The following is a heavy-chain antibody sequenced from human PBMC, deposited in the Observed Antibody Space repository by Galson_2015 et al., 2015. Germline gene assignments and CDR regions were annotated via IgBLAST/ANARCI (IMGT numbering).Heavy chain of an antibody. V-gene: IGHV3-33*01. D-gene: IGHD3-22*01. CDR3: ARDPRYYDSSGYYGDAFDI. CDR1: GFTFSSYG. Sequence: SLRLSCAASGFTFSSYGMHWVRQAPGKGLEWVAVIWYDGSNKYYADSVKGRFTISRDNSKNTLYLQMNSLRAEDTAVYYCARDPRYYDSSGYYGDAFDIWGQGTMVTVSS. CDR2: IWYDGSNK. J-gene: IGHJ3*02.